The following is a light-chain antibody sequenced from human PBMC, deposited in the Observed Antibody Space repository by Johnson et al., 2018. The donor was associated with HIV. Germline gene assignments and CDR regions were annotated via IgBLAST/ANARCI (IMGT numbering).Light chain of an antibody. V-gene: IGLV1-51*02. J-gene: IGLJ1*01. CDR2: ENN. CDR1: SSNIGNNY. CDR3: KTWDNSLNV. Sequence: QSVLTQPPSVSAAPGQKVTISCAGSSSNIGNNYVSWYQQLPGTAPKLLIYENNKQPSGIPDRFSGSKSGTSATLGITGLQTGDEADYYCKTWDNSLNVFGTGTKVTVL.